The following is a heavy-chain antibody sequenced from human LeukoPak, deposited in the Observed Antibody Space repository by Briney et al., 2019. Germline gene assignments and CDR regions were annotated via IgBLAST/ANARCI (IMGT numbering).Heavy chain of an antibody. Sequence: PGGSLRLSCVASGFTFSDFSLNWVRQAPGKGLEWVSYISSSGSTIYYADSVKGRFTISRDNAKNSLYLQMNSLRAEDTAVYYCAELGITMIGGVWGKGTTVTISS. V-gene: IGHV3-48*04. CDR3: AELGITMIGGV. CDR2: ISSSGSTI. J-gene: IGHJ6*04. CDR1: GFTFSDFS. D-gene: IGHD3-10*02.